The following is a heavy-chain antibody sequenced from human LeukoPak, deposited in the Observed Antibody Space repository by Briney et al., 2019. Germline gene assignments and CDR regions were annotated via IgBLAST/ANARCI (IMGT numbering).Heavy chain of an antibody. J-gene: IGHJ5*02. CDR2: MNPNSGNT. CDR3: AKDATSWGHNWFDP. V-gene: IGHV1-8*01. Sequence: VASVKVSCKASGYTFTSYDINWVRQATGQGLEWMGWMNPNSGNTGYAQEFQGRVTMTRNTSISTAYMELNSLRAEDTAVYYCAKDATSWGHNWFDPWGPGNPGRRLL. CDR1: GYTFTSYD. D-gene: IGHD3-16*01.